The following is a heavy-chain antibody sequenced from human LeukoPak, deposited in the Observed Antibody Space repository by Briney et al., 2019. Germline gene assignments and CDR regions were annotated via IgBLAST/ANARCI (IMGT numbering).Heavy chain of an antibody. J-gene: IGHJ6*02. Sequence: GGSLRLSCAASGFTFSSYWMSWVRQAPGEGLEWVSVIYSGGSTYYADYVKGRFTISRDNSKNTLYLQMNSLRAEDTAVYYCARDLLAYYYGSGYYYGMDVWGQGTTVTVSS. D-gene: IGHD3-10*01. CDR1: GFTFSSYW. V-gene: IGHV3-66*01. CDR2: IYSGGST. CDR3: ARDLLAYYYGSGYYYGMDV.